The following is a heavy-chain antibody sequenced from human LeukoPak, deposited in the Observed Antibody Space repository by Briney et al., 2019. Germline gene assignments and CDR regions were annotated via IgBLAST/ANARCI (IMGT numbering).Heavy chain of an antibody. Sequence: ASVKVSCKASGYTFTGYYMHWVRQAPGQGLGWMGWINPNSGGTNYAQKFQGRVTMTRDTSISTAYMELSRLRSDDTAVYYCARGRFDSGSYYGDWFDPWGQGTLVTVSS. J-gene: IGHJ5*02. V-gene: IGHV1-2*02. CDR3: ARGRFDSGSYYGDWFDP. CDR1: GYTFTGYY. D-gene: IGHD1-26*01. CDR2: INPNSGGT.